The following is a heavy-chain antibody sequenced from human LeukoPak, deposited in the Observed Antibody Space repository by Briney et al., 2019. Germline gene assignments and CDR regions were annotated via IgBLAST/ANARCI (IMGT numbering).Heavy chain of an antibody. Sequence: GGSLRLSCAASGFTFSNDWMTWVRQAPGKGLEWVANIKQDGSETSFVDSVKGRFTISRDNAKNSLYLQVNSLRAEDTAVYYCAREGRGYCSSTSCYDDYWGQGTLVTVSS. CDR1: GFTFSNDW. V-gene: IGHV3-7*01. CDR3: AREGRGYCSSTSCYDDY. J-gene: IGHJ4*02. D-gene: IGHD2-2*01. CDR2: IKQDGSET.